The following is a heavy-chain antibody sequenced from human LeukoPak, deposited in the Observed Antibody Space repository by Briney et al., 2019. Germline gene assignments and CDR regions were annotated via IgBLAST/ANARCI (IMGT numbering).Heavy chain of an antibody. CDR2: INPNSGGT. D-gene: IGHD6-19*01. CDR3: ARDLYQWLPSTRPRDYYYYMDV. J-gene: IGHJ6*03. CDR1: GYTFTGYY. Sequence: ASVKVSCKASGYTFTGYYIHWVRQAPGQGLEYMGWINPNSGGTNYAQKFQGRVTMTRDTSISTAYMELSRLRSDDTAVYYCARDLYQWLPSTRPRDYYYYMDVWGEGTTATVSS. V-gene: IGHV1-2*02.